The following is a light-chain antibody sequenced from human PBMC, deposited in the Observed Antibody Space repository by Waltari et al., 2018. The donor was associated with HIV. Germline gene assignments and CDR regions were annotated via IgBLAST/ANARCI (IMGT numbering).Light chain of an antibody. CDR3: CSYAGSYGYV. J-gene: IGLJ1*01. CDR1: SSDVGGYND. CDR2: DVS. Sequence: QSALTQPRSVSGSPGQSVTISCTGTSSDVGGYNDVPWYQQHPGKAPKLMICDVSKRPSGVPDRFSGSKSGNTASLTISGLQAEDEADYYCCSYAGSYGYVFGTGTKVTVL. V-gene: IGLV2-11*01.